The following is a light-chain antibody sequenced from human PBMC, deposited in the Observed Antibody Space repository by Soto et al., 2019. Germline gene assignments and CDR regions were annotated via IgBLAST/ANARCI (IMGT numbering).Light chain of an antibody. CDR2: DVN. V-gene: IGLV2-11*01. J-gene: IGLJ1*01. CDR1: SSDVGGYNY. CDR3: CSYAGSDDV. Sequence: QSALTQPRSVSGSPGQSVTISCTGTSSDVGGYNYVSWYQQHPGKAPKLMIYDVNKRPSGVPDRFSGSKSGNTASLTISGLQAEDEADYYCCSYAGSDDVFGTGTKLTVL.